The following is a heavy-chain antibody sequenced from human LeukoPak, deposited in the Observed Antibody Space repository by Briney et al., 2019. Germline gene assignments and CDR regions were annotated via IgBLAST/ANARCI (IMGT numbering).Heavy chain of an antibody. D-gene: IGHD2-21*02. V-gene: IGHV5-51*01. J-gene: IGHJ4*02. Sequence: GESLKVSCQGSGYRSTSYWIGWVRQMPGKGLEWMGIIYPGDSDTRYSPSFQGQVTISADKSISTVYLQWSSLKASDTAMYYCARLVSVMGYFDYWGQGTLVTVSS. CDR3: ARLVSVMGYFDY. CDR2: IYPGDSDT. CDR1: GYRSTSYW.